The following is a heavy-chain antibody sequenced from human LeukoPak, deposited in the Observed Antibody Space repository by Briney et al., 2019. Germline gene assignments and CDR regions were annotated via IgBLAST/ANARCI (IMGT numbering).Heavy chain of an antibody. CDR1: GYTFTSYY. CDR3: ARDLNTYYYDSSGYYYWGAFDY. J-gene: IGHJ4*02. V-gene: IGHV1-46*01. D-gene: IGHD3-22*01. CDR2: INPSGGST. Sequence: GASVKVSCRASGYTFTSYYMHWVRQAPGQGLEWMGIINPSGGSTSYAQKFQGRVTMTRDMSTSTVYMELSSLRSEDTAVYYCARDLNTYYYDSSGYYYWGAFDYWGQGTLVTVSS.